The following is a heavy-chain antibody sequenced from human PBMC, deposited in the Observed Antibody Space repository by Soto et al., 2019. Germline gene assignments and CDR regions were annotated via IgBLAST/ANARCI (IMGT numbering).Heavy chain of an antibody. Sequence: PGESLKISCKGSGYRFASYWIAWVRQVPGRGLEWMGIIYPGDSDTKYSPSFQGLVTMSVDKSTSTAYLHWNSLKAADTAVYYCVRQGSSGYYYYGMEVWGQGTTVTVSS. J-gene: IGHJ6*02. CDR2: IYPGDSDT. D-gene: IGHD3-10*01. CDR3: VRQGSSGYYYYGMEV. V-gene: IGHV5-51*01. CDR1: GYRFASYW.